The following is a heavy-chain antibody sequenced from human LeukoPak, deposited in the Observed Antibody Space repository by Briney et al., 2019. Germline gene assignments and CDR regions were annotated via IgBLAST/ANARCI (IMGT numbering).Heavy chain of an antibody. J-gene: IGHJ5*02. V-gene: IGHV4-59*01. CDR2: IYYTGST. Sequence: PSETLSLTCTVSGGSISSYYWSWIRQPPGKGLEWIGYIYYTGSTNYNPPLKSRVTISVDTSKTQFSLKLRSVTAADTAVYYCARSIYSSSWYWFDPWGQGTLVTVSS. CDR3: ARSIYSSSWYWFDP. CDR1: GGSISSYY. D-gene: IGHD6-13*01.